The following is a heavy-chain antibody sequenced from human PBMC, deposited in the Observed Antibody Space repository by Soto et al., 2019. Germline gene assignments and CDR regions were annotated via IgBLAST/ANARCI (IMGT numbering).Heavy chain of an antibody. V-gene: IGHV5-10-1*01. D-gene: IGHD6-6*01. J-gene: IGHJ6*02. CDR1: GYSFTSYW. Sequence: PGESLKISCKGSGYSFTSYWISWVRQMPGKGLEWMGRIDPSDSYTNYSPSFQGHVTTSTDKSISTAYLQWSSLKASDTAMYYCAAITSIAARRFYYYYGMDVWGQGTTVTVSS. CDR2: IDPSDSYT. CDR3: AAITSIAARRFYYYYGMDV.